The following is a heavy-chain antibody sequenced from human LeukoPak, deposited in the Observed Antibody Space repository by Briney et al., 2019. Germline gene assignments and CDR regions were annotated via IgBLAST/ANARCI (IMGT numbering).Heavy chain of an antibody. J-gene: IGHJ4*02. V-gene: IGHV3-23*01. D-gene: IGHD3-3*01. CDR2: FGHNGDIT. Sequence: GGSLRLSCAASGFTFSYYGLSWVRQAPGKGLEWVSGFGHNGDITYSDSVKGRFTISRDNSKNTLFLQMNSLRADDTAVYFCAEQAGWGAYFSFLPFDFWGRGTLVTVSS. CDR3: AEQAGWGAYFSFLPFDF. CDR1: GFTFSYYG.